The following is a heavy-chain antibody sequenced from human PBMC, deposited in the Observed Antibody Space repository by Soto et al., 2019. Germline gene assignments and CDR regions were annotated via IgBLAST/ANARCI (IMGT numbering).Heavy chain of an antibody. J-gene: IGHJ4*02. D-gene: IGHD2-2*02. CDR3: AIGGYCSSTSCYSPLDY. Sequence: EVQLLESGGGLVQPGGSLRLSCAASGFTFSSYAMSWVRQAPGKGLEWVSAISGSGGSTYYADSVKGRFTISRDNSKNTLYLQMNSLRAEDTAVYYCAIGGYCSSTSCYSPLDYWGQGTLVTVSS. CDR2: ISGSGGST. V-gene: IGHV3-23*01. CDR1: GFTFSSYA.